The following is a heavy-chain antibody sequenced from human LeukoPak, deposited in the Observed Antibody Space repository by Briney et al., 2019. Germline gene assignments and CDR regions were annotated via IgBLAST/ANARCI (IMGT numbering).Heavy chain of an antibody. D-gene: IGHD2-15*01. CDR1: GGSFSGYY. CDR2: INHSGST. V-gene: IGHV4-34*01. Sequence: SETLSLTCAVFGGSFSGYYWSWIRQPPGKGLEWIGEINHSGSTDYNPSLKSRVTISVDTSKNQFSLKLSSVTAADTAVYYCARGGPRYCSGGSCYFGYWGQGTLVTVSS. J-gene: IGHJ4*02. CDR3: ARGGPRYCSGGSCYFGY.